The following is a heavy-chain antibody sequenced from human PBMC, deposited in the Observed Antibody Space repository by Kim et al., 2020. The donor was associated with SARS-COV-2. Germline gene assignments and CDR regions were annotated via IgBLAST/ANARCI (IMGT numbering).Heavy chain of an antibody. D-gene: IGHD3-10*01. CDR1: GGSFSGYY. J-gene: IGHJ6*02. Sequence: SETLSLTCAVYGGSFSGYYWSWIRQPPGKGLEWIGEINHSGSTNYNPSLKSRVTISVDTSKNQFSLKLSSVTAADTAVYYCASLDPITMVREIGRYYYYGMDVWGQGTTVTVSS. V-gene: IGHV4-34*01. CDR3: ASLDPITMVREIGRYYYYGMDV. CDR2: INHSGST.